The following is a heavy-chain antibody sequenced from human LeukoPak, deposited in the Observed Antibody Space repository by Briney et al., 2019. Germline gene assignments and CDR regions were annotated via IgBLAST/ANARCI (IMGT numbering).Heavy chain of an antibody. CDR2: ISSDGSNK. D-gene: IGHD5-18*01. CDR1: GFTFSDYG. CDR3: AKEKRGYSYGPFDF. V-gene: IGHV3-30*18. J-gene: IGHJ4*02. Sequence: GGSLRLSCAASGFTFSDYGMHWVRQAPGKGLEWVSVISSDGSNKYYAASVKGRFTISRDNSKNTLYLQMNSLRAEDTAVYYCAKEKRGYSYGPFDFWGQGTLVTVSS.